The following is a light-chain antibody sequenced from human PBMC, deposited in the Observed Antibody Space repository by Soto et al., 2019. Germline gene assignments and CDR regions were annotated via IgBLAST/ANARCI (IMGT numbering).Light chain of an antibody. CDR3: QVWDTDSDSGV. CDR1: NIGIKS. J-gene: IGLJ1*01. Sequence: SYELTQPPSLSVAPGQTARITCGGDNIGIKSVHWYQQKPGQAPVVVVYDDSDRPSGIPERFSGSNSGNTATLTINRVEAGDEADYYFQVWDTDSDSGVLGTGTKVTVL. CDR2: DDS. V-gene: IGLV3-21*02.